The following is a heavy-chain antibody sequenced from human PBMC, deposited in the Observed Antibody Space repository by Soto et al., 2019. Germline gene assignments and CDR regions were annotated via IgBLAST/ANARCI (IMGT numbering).Heavy chain of an antibody. Sequence: PGGSLRLSCTASGFTFSRFWMSWVRQAPGKGLEWVGNIKQDGSEKYYVDSVKGRFTISRDNAKNSLYLQMSSLRAEDTAVYYCARDRNYYDSSGPRFDYWGQGTLVTVSS. V-gene: IGHV3-7*01. CDR1: GFTFSRFW. J-gene: IGHJ4*02. CDR3: ARDRNYYDSSGPRFDY. D-gene: IGHD3-22*01. CDR2: IKQDGSEK.